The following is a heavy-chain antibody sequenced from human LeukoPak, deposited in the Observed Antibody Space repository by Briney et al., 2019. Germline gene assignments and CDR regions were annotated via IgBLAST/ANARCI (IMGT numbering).Heavy chain of an antibody. CDR2: IRVSDGAR. V-gene: IGHV3-23*01. CDR3: ARGGGDHHFDH. Sequence: GGSLRLSCAASGFNFPTYAMQWVRQAPGKGLEWVSSIRVSDGARFYADSVKGRFTTSRDNSKNTLFLQMNSLRADDTAVYYCARGGGDHHFDHWGQGTLVTVSS. CDR1: GFNFPTYA. J-gene: IGHJ4*02. D-gene: IGHD2-21*02.